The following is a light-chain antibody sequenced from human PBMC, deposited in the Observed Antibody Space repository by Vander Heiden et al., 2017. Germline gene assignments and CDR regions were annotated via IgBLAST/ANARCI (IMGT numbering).Light chain of an antibody. CDR2: DVS. Sequence: QSALTQPASVSGSPGQSITIPCTGTSRVVGGYDYVYWFQQLPGKAPKLMIYDVSNRPSGVSNRFSGSKSGNTASLTISGLQAEDEADYYCSSYASGSIWVFGGGTKLTVL. V-gene: IGLV2-14*03. J-gene: IGLJ3*02. CDR3: SSYASGSIWV. CDR1: SRVVGGYDY.